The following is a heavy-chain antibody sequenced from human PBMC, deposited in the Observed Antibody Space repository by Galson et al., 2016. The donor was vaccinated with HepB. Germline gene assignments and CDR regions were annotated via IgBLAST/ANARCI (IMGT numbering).Heavy chain of an antibody. V-gene: IGHV3-30*18. Sequence: SLRLSCAASGFTFSTYGMHWVRQAPGEGLEWVAVISHDGSNKYYADTVKGRFTISRDNSKNTLFLQMNSLRAEDTAVYYCAKDQGGLRYYDWLTHTPLDYWGQGTLVSVSS. CDR2: ISHDGSNK. D-gene: IGHD3-9*01. J-gene: IGHJ4*02. CDR3: AKDQGGLRYYDWLTHTPLDY. CDR1: GFTFSTYG.